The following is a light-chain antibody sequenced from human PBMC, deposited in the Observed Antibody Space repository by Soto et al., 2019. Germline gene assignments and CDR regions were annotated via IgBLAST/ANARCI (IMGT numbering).Light chain of an antibody. CDR2: GAS. CDR3: QKYNNWPYT. CDR1: QSVSSN. Sequence: EIVMTQSPATLSVSPGERATLSCRASQSVSSNLAWYQQKPDQAPRLLIYGASTRATGIPARFSGSGSGTEFTLTISSLQSEDFAVYYCQKYNNWPYTFGQGTKLEIK. J-gene: IGKJ2*01. V-gene: IGKV3-15*01.